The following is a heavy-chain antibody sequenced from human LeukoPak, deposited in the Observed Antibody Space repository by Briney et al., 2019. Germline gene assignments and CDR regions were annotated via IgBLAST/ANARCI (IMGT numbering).Heavy chain of an antibody. CDR3: ATPYYDFWSGYRPPVPSFYGMDV. CDR1: GYTFTGYY. J-gene: IGHJ6*02. Sequence: GASVKVSCKASGYTFTGYYMHWVRQAPGQGLEWMGWINPNSGGTNYAQKFQGRVTMTRDTSISTAYMELSRLRSDDTAVYYCATPYYDFWSGYRPPVPSFYGMDVWGQGTTVTVSS. D-gene: IGHD3-3*01. CDR2: INPNSGGT. V-gene: IGHV1-2*02.